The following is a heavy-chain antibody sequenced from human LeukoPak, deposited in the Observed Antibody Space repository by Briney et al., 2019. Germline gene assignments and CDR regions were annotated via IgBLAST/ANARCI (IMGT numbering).Heavy chain of an antibody. Sequence: SETLSLTCAVYGGSFSGYSWNWIRQPPGKGLEWIGEINHSGGTNYNPSLKSRVTISVDTSKKQFSLKLSSVTAADTAVYYCARDTPKPQDIVVVVAAPGAFDIWGQETMVTVSS. V-gene: IGHV4-34*01. CDR3: ARDTPKPQDIVVVVAAPGAFDI. CDR1: GGSFSGYS. D-gene: IGHD2-15*01. J-gene: IGHJ3*02. CDR2: INHSGGT.